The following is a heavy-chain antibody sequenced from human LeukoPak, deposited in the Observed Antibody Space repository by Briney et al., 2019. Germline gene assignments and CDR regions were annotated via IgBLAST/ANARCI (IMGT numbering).Heavy chain of an antibody. Sequence: SVKVSCKASGGTFSSYAISWVRQAPGQGLEWMGRIFPIFATTNYAQKFQGRVTITADESTSTAYMELSSLRSEDTAVYYCARESGSYEAYFDYWGQGTLVTVSS. J-gene: IGHJ4*02. V-gene: IGHV1-69*13. D-gene: IGHD1-26*01. CDR1: GGTFSSYA. CDR2: IFPIFATT. CDR3: ARESGSYEAYFDY.